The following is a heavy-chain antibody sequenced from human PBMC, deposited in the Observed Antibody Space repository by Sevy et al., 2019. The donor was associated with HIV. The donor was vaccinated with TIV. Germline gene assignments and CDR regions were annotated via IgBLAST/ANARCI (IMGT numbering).Heavy chain of an antibody. CDR1: GYSISSDYY. J-gene: IGHJ4*02. D-gene: IGHD2-21*02. CDR2: IYPSGNS. V-gene: IGHV4-38-2*01. Sequence: SETLSLTCGVSGYSISSDYYWGWIRQPPGKGLEWIATIYPSGNSYYNPSLNSRVTISVDTSNNQFSLKLSSVTAADTAVYYCARWISAVRGYFEYWAQGTLVTVSS. CDR3: ARWISAVRGYFEY.